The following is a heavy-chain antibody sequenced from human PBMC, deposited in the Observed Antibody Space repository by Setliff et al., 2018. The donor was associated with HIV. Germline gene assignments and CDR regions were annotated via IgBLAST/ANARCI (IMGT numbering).Heavy chain of an antibody. CDR2: ISYDAGQK. CDR1: GFSFMSYG. J-gene: IGHJ6*03. V-gene: IGHV3-30*18. D-gene: IGHD3-22*01. CDR3: AKDFYSDNSGSPGPYYMDV. Sequence: LRLSCTASGFSFMSYGMHWVRQAPGKGLEWIAVISYDAGQKFYADSVKGRFTISRDNSKYTLFLQMNSLRAEDTAVYYCAKDFYSDNSGSPGPYYMDVWGKGTTVTVSS.